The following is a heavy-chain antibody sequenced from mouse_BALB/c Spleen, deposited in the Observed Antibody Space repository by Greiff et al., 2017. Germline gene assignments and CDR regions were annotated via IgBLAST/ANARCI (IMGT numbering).Heavy chain of an antibody. J-gene: IGHJ4*01. CDR1: GFTFSSYT. V-gene: IGHV5-12-2*01. CDR2: ISNGGGST. Sequence: EVKVEESGGGLVQPGGSLKLSCAASGFTFSSYTMSWVRQTPEKRLEWVAYISNGGGSTYYPDTVKGRFTISRDNAKNTLYLQMSSLKSEDTAMYYCARPGNAMDYWGQGTSVTVSS. D-gene: IGHD4-1*01. CDR3: ARPGNAMDY.